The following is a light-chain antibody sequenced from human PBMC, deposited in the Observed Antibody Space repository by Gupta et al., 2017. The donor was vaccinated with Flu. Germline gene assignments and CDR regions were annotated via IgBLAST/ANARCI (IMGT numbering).Light chain of an antibody. J-gene: IGLJ1*01. CDR3: ALYTRVKSYV. V-gene: IGLV2-14*01. Sequence: SITISCTGATSDVGDFNFVSWYQQVPGKAPQLVIYEVTNRPSGTSHRFSGSRSATAAFLTISGLQADDEADYYCALYTRVKSYVFGSGTRVSV. CDR1: TSDVGDFNF. CDR2: EVT.